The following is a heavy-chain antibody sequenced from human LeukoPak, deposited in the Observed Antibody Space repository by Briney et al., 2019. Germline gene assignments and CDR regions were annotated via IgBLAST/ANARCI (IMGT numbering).Heavy chain of an antibody. CDR1: GFSLRTRGVG. V-gene: IGHV2-5*02. D-gene: IGHD3-10*01. CDR2: IYWDDDK. Sequence: ESGPTLVNPTPTLTLTCTFSGFSLRTRGVGVGWIRQPPGKALEWLPLIYWDDDKRYSPSLKSRLTITKDTSKNQVVLTMTNMDPVDTATYYCAHIAGSGSDYPYYFDYWGQGTLVTVSS. CDR3: AHIAGSGSDYPYYFDY. J-gene: IGHJ4*02.